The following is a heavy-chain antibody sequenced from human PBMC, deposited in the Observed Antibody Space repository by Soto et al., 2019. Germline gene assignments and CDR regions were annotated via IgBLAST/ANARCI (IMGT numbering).Heavy chain of an antibody. J-gene: IGHJ4*02. V-gene: IGHV3-21*01. CDR3: ARDARTEDDILTGYSH. CDR1: GFTFSSYS. Sequence: GGSLRLSCAASGFTFSSYSMNWVRQAPGKGLEWVSSISSSSSYIYYADSVKGRFTISRDNAKNSLYLQMNSLRAEDTAVYYCARDARTEDDILTGYSHWGQGTLVTVSS. D-gene: IGHD3-9*01. CDR2: ISSSSSYI.